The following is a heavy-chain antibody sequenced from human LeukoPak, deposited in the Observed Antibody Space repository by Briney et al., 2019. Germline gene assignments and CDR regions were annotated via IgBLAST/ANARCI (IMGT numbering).Heavy chain of an antibody. J-gene: IGHJ4*02. CDR1: GFTFSSYA. CDR3: AKGYSSSAGLGGY. Sequence: GGSLRLSCAASGFTFSSYAMSWVREAPGEGLEWVSTISGSGGNTYYADSVKGRFTISRDNSKNTLYLQMNSLRAEDTGVYYCAKGYSSSAGLGGYWGQGTLVTVSS. V-gene: IGHV3-23*01. D-gene: IGHD6-6*01. CDR2: ISGSGGNT.